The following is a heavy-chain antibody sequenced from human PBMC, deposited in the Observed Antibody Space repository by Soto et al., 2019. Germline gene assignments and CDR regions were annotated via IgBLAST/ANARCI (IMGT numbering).Heavy chain of an antibody. Sequence: QVQLVESGGGVVQPGRSLRLSCETSGFTFSSYGMHWVRQAPGKGLEWVAAIWYDGTNKYYADSVMGRFTISRDNSKNNLYLQMNSLRAEDTAVYYCARGLVGFFHVDYWGQGTLVTVSS. J-gene: IGHJ4*02. CDR2: IWYDGTNK. CDR1: GFTFSSYG. V-gene: IGHV3-33*01. D-gene: IGHD2-8*02. CDR3: ARGLVGFFHVDY.